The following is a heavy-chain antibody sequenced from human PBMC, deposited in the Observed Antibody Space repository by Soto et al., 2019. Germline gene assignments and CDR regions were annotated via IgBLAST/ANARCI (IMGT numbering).Heavy chain of an antibody. J-gene: IGHJ4*02. Sequence: SETRSLTCTVSGASISTYYWSWIRQPPGKGLELIGYVYYSGNTNYNPSLKSRVTMSVDTSKSQFSLKMSSVTAADTAVYYCARATYYYDRSGYLYYFDYWGQGTLVTVS. V-gene: IGHV4-59*01. D-gene: IGHD3-22*01. CDR1: GASISTYY. CDR2: VYYSGNT. CDR3: ARATYYYDRSGYLYYFDY.